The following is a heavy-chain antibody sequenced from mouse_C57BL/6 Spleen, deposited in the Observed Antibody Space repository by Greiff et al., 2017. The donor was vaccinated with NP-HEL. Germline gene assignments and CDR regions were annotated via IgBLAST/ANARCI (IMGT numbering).Heavy chain of an antibody. Sequence: QVQLQQPGAELVMPGASVKLSCKASGYTFTSYWMHWVKQRPGQGLEWIGEIDPSDSYTNYNQKFKGKSTLTVDKSSSTAYMQLSSLTSEDSAVYYWARRGDSNTWFAYWGQGTLVTVSA. J-gene: IGHJ3*01. D-gene: IGHD2-5*01. V-gene: IGHV1-69*01. CDR1: GYTFTSYW. CDR2: IDPSDSYT. CDR3: ARRGDSNTWFAY.